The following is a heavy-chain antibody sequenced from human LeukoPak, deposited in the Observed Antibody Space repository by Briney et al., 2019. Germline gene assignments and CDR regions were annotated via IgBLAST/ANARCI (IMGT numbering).Heavy chain of an antibody. D-gene: IGHD2-15*01. CDR1: GFPFSSYA. V-gene: IGHV3-64D*09. CDR2: ISDSGGST. Sequence: QPGGSLRLSCSASGFPFSSYAMHWVRQAPGKGLEYVSAISDSGGSTYYADSVKGRFTISRDNSKNTLYLQMSSLRAEDTAVYLCVRGYSFGPYGMDVWGQGTTVTVSS. J-gene: IGHJ6*02. CDR3: VRGYSFGPYGMDV.